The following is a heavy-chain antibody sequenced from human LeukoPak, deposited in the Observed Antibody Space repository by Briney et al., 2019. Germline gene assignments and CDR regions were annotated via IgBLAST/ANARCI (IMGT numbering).Heavy chain of an antibody. J-gene: IGHJ5*02. CDR2: INHSGST. Sequence: SGTLSLTCAVYGGSLSGYYWSWIRQPPGKGLEWIGEINHSGSTNYNPSLKSRVTISVDTSKNQFSLKLSSVTAADTAVYYCARAASRSGSYYNFGFDPWGQGTLVTVSS. D-gene: IGHD3-10*01. CDR3: ARAASRSGSYYNFGFDP. CDR1: GGSLSGYY. V-gene: IGHV4-34*01.